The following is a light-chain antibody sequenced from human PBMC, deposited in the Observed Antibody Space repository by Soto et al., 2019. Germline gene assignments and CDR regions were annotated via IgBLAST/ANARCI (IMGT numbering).Light chain of an antibody. J-gene: IGKJ5*01. CDR2: DAS. Sequence: EIVLTQSPATLSLSPGERATLSCRASKSVSSYLAWYQQKPGQAPRLLIYDASNRATGIPARFSGSGSGTDFTLTISSLEPEDFAVYYCQQRSNWPPITFGHGTRLEIK. CDR1: KSVSSY. CDR3: QQRSNWPPIT. V-gene: IGKV3-11*01.